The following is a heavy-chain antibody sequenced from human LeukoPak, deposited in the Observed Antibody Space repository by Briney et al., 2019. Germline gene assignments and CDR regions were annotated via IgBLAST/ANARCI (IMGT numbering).Heavy chain of an antibody. J-gene: IGHJ3*02. V-gene: IGHV1-46*01. Sequence: ASVKVSCKASGYTFTNYYIHWVRQAPGQGLEWMGLINPGGDNTDYAQNFQGRVTMTRDTSTSTVYMGLSSLGSEDTAVYYCARIRDGYNEAYDIWGQGTMVTVSS. CDR2: INPGGDNT. CDR1: GYTFTNYY. CDR3: ARIRDGYNEAYDI. D-gene: IGHD5-24*01.